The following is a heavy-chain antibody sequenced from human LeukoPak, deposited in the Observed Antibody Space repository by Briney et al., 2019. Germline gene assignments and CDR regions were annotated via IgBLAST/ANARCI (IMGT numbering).Heavy chain of an antibody. CDR3: ARGRGSSSYDY. CDR2: INHSGST. V-gene: IGHV4-34*01. CDR1: GGSFSGYY. Sequence: SETLSLTCAVYGGSFSGYYWSWIRQPPGKGLEWIGEINHSGSTNYNPSLKSRATISVDTSKNQFSLKLSSVTAADTAVYYCARGRGSSSYDYWGQGTLVTVSS. J-gene: IGHJ4*02. D-gene: IGHD6-13*01.